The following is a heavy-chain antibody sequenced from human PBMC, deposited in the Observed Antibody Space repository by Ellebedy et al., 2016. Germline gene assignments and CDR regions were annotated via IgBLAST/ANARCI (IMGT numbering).Heavy chain of an antibody. CDR3: ARGRVYDYVWGSYRWSWFDP. J-gene: IGHJ5*02. Sequence: SETLSLXCAVYGGSFSGYYWSWIRQPPGKGLEWIGEINHSGSTNYNPSLKSRVTISVDTSKNQFSLKLSSVTAADTAVYYCARGRVYDYVWGSYRWSWFDPWGQGTLVTVSS. CDR1: GGSFSGYY. D-gene: IGHD3-16*02. V-gene: IGHV4-34*01. CDR2: INHSGST.